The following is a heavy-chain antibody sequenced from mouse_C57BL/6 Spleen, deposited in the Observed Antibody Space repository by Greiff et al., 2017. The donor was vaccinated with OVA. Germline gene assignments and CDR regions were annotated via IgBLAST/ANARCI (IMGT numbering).Heavy chain of an antibody. V-gene: IGHV1-81*01. CDR3: ARGGPYGSSYGYFDV. CDR2: IYPRSGNT. J-gene: IGHJ1*03. Sequence: QVHVKQSGAELARPGASVKLSCKASGYTFTSYGISWVKQRTGQGLEWIGEIYPRSGNTYYNEKFKGKATLTADKSSSTAYMELRSLTSEDSAVYFCARGGPYGSSYGYFDVWGTGTTVTVSS. CDR1: GYTFTSYG. D-gene: IGHD1-1*01.